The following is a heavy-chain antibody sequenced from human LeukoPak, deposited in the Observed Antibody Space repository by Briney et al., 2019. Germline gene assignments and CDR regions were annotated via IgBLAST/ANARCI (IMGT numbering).Heavy chain of an antibody. V-gene: IGHV1-18*01. D-gene: IGHD3-22*01. CDR1: GYTFTSYG. Sequence: GASVKVSCKASGYTFTSYGISWVRQAPGQGLEWMGWISAYNGNTNYAQKLQGRVTMTTDTSTSTAYMELRSLRSDDTAVYYCARDYYDSSGYYGDLPHFVCWGQGTLVTVSS. CDR3: ARDYYDSSGYYGDLPHFVC. J-gene: IGHJ4*02. CDR2: ISAYNGNT.